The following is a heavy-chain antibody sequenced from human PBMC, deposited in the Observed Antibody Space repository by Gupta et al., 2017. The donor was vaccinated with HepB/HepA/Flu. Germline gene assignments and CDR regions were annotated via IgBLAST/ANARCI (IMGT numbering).Heavy chain of an antibody. D-gene: IGHD1-26*01. V-gene: IGHV3-23*01. CDR1: GFTFSSYA. CDR3: AKDPRRYRRLNGDY. Sequence: EVQLLESGGGLVQPGGSLRLSCAASGFTFSSYAMSWVRRAPGKGLEGVSAISGSGGSTYYADAVKSRFTISRENSKNTLYLQMNGMRAEETSVYYCAKDPRRYRRLNGDYWGQGTLVTVSS. J-gene: IGHJ4*02. CDR2: ISGSGGST.